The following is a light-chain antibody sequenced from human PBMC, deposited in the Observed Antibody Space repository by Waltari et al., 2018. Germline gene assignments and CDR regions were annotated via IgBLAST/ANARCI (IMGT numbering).Light chain of an antibody. CDR2: WAS. J-gene: IGKJ4*01. Sequence: DIVMTQSPDSLAVSLGARATINCKSSQSLLFHANNKNYLAWYQQRPGHPPNLLISWASTRESGVPDRFSGSGSGTDFTLTISSLQAEDVAVYYCQQYSSTPLTFGGGTKVEIK. CDR1: QSLLFHANNKNY. V-gene: IGKV4-1*01. CDR3: QQYSSTPLT.